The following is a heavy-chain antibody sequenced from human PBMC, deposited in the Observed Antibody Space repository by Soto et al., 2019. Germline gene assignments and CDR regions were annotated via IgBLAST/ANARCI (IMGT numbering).Heavy chain of an antibody. Sequence: ASVKVSCKASGGTFSSYAISWVRQAPGQGLEWMGGIIPIFGTANYAQKFQGRVTTTADESTSTAYMELSSLRSEDTAVYYCASRDGYKRYFDYWGQGTLVTVSS. CDR1: GGTFSSYA. D-gene: IGHD5-12*01. J-gene: IGHJ4*02. CDR2: IIPIFGTA. V-gene: IGHV1-69*13. CDR3: ASRDGYKRYFDY.